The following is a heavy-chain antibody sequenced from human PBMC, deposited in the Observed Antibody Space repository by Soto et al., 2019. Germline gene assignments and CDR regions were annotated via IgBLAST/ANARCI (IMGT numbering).Heavy chain of an antibody. CDR2: ISGSSGNA. Sequence: GASVKVSCKASGYTFTSYGVGWVRQAPGQGLEWMGWISGSSGNANYAEKVQGRITLTTDTSTSTAYIELRSLRSDDTAVYYCAREMAGLGGEYDYWGQGTLVTVSS. CDR1: GYTFTSYG. V-gene: IGHV1-18*01. D-gene: IGHD3-16*01. CDR3: AREMAGLGGEYDY. J-gene: IGHJ4*02.